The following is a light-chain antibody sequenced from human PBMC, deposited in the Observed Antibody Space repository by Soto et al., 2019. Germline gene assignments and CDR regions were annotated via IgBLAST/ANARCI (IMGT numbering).Light chain of an antibody. CDR3: AAWDDSLNVYV. CDR1: ISNIGVNT. J-gene: IGLJ1*01. CDR2: NNH. Sequence: QSVLTQPPSASGTPGQRVTISCSGSISNIGVNTVNWYQHLPGAAPKLLIYNNHQRPSGVPDRFSGSKSGTSASLAINGLQSEDEADYYCAAWDDSLNVYVFGTGTQLTVL. V-gene: IGLV1-44*01.